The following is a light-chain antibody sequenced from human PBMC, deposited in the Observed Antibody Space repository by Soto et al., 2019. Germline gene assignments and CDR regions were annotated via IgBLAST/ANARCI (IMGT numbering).Light chain of an antibody. J-gene: IGKJ2*01. Sequence: AIQMTQSPSSLSASVGDRVTITCRASQAIRNDLGWYQQKPGKAPKLLIYAVSFLQSVVPSSFSGSGSGTDFTLTISSLQPEDYATYYCLQDYNYPYTFGQGTKLEIK. V-gene: IGKV1-6*01. CDR3: LQDYNYPYT. CDR1: QAIRND. CDR2: AVS.